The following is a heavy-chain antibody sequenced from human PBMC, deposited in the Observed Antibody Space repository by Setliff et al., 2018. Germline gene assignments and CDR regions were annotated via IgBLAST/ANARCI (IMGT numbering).Heavy chain of an antibody. D-gene: IGHD1-26*01. CDR1: GYNFNNYL. CDR2: IFPADSDT. J-gene: IGHJ3*02. V-gene: IGHV5-51*01. CDR3: ARVGPLTDDAFDI. Sequence: GASLKISCKGSGYNFNNYLIGWVRQMPGKGLEWIGIIFPADSDTRYSPSFQGKVTISADKSINTAYLQWSSLKASDTAIYYCARVGPLTDDAFDIWGQGTMVTVSS.